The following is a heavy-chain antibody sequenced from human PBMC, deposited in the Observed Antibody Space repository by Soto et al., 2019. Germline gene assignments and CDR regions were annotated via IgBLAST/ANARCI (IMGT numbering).Heavy chain of an antibody. V-gene: IGHV1-3*01. CDR1: GYTFTSYA. Sequence: PSVKVSCKASGYTFTSYAMHWVRQAPGQRLEWMGWINAGNGNTKYSQKFQGRVTITRDTSASTAYMELSSLRSEDTAVYYCATRGGSSGWYADKYYYGMDVWGQGTTVTVSS. D-gene: IGHD6-19*01. CDR3: ATRGGSSGWYADKYYYGMDV. J-gene: IGHJ6*02. CDR2: INAGNGNT.